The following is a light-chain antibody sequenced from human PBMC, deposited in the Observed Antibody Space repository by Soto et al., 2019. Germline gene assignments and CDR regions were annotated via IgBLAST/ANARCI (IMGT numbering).Light chain of an antibody. CDR1: SSDVGDYNY. CDR3: SSYTSSSTRV. V-gene: IGLV2-14*01. CDR2: EVS. J-gene: IGLJ1*01. Sequence: QSALTQPASVSGSPGQSITISCTGTSSDVGDYNYVSWYQQHPGKAPKLIISEVSNRPSGVSNRFSGSKSANTASLTISGLQTEDEADYYCSSYTSSSTRVFGTGTRSPS.